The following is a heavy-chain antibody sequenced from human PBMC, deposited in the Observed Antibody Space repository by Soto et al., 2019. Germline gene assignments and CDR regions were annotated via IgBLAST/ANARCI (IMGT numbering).Heavy chain of an antibody. Sequence: GGSLRLSCAASGFTFSSSGFHWVRQAPGKGLEWVAVISYDGSNKYYADSVKGRFTISRDNSKNTLYLQMNSLRREDTAVYYCAKDKSRSYYLYGLDVWGQGTTVTVSS. CDR2: ISYDGSNK. CDR1: GFTFSSSG. V-gene: IGHV3-30*18. D-gene: IGHD2-2*01. J-gene: IGHJ6*02. CDR3: AKDKSRSYYLYGLDV.